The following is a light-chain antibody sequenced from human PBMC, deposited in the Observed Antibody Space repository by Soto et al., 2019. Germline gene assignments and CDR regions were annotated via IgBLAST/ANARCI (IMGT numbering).Light chain of an antibody. J-gene: IGKJ1*01. CDR3: QQRSNWT. V-gene: IGKV3-11*01. CDR2: DAS. CDR1: QSVSSY. Sequence: EIVLTQSPATLSLSPGERATLSCRASQSVSSYLAWYQQKPGQAPRLLIYDASNMATGIPARFSGSGSGTDFTLTISSLEPEDFAVYYCQQRSNWTFGQGTKVEIK.